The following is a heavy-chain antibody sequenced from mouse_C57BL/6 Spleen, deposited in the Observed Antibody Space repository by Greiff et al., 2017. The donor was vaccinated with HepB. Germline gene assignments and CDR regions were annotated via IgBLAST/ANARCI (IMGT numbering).Heavy chain of an antibody. CDR3: ARGSYGGFAY. V-gene: IGHV3-1*01. D-gene: IGHD1-1*02. CDR2: ISYSGST. Sequence: EVKLLESGPGMVKPSQSLSLTCTVTGYSITSGYDWHWIRHFPGNKLEWMGYISYSGSTNYNPSLKSRISITHDTSKNHFFLKLNSVTTEDTATYYCARGSYGGFAYWGQGTLVTVSA. CDR1: GYSITSGYD. J-gene: IGHJ3*01.